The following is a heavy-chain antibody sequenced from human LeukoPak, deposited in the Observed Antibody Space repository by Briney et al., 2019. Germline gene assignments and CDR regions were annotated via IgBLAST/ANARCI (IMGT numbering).Heavy chain of an antibody. CDR1: GGSFSGYY. D-gene: IGHD2-15*01. CDR3: ARDRRRGYCSGGSCYWGFDY. Sequence: SETLSLTCAVYGGSFSGYYWSWIRQPPGKGLEWIGEINHSGSTNYNPSLKSRVTISVATSKNPFSLKLRSVPAADTAVYYCARDRRRGYCSGGSCYWGFDYWGQGTLVTVSS. J-gene: IGHJ4*02. V-gene: IGHV4-34*01. CDR2: INHSGST.